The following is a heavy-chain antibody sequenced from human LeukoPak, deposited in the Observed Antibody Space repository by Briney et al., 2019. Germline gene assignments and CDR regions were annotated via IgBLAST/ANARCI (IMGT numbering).Heavy chain of an antibody. D-gene: IGHD4-17*01. Sequence: PGGSLRLSCAASGFPFSSYAMSWVRQPPGKGLEWVSAISGSGGSTYYADSVKGRFTISRDNSKNTLYLQMNSLRAEDTAVYYCAKAPYGDYEGRWFDPWGQGTLVTVSS. J-gene: IGHJ5*02. CDR1: GFPFSSYA. V-gene: IGHV3-23*01. CDR3: AKAPYGDYEGRWFDP. CDR2: ISGSGGST.